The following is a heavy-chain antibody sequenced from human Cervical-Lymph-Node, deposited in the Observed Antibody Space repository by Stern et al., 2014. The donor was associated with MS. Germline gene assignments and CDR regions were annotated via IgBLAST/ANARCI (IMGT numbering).Heavy chain of an antibody. CDR2: INPNNGGT. Sequence: QVQLLQPGAEVKKPGASVSVSCKASGDTFTAYYLHWVRQAPGHGLEWMGWINPNNGGTKYAQTFQGWVTMTRDTSISTAYMDLSSLTSDDTAIYYCARDLGTVTTPGDYWGQGTLVTVSS. D-gene: IGHD4-17*01. CDR1: GDTFTAYY. V-gene: IGHV1-2*04. J-gene: IGHJ4*02. CDR3: ARDLGTVTTPGDY.